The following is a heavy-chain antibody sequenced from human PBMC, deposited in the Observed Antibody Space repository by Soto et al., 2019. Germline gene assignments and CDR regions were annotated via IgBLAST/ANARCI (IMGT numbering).Heavy chain of an antibody. Sequence: QVQLVQSGAEVKKPGSSVKVSCKASGGTFSSYAISWVRQAPGQGLEWMGGIIPIFGTANYAQKVQGSVTITADKSTSSVYMGLSGLRSDDTAVYYCARVNKELGYYYGMDVWGQGTTVTVSS. D-gene: IGHD1-26*01. V-gene: IGHV1-69*06. CDR2: IIPIFGTA. J-gene: IGHJ6*02. CDR3: ARVNKELGYYYGMDV. CDR1: GGTFSSYA.